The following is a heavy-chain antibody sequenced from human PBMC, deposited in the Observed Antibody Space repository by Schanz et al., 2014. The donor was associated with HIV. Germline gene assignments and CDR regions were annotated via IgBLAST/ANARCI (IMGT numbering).Heavy chain of an antibody. Sequence: QVQLVQSGAEVKKPGASVKVSCKASEYIFTDHYIQWVRQAPGHGLEWMGWINPKSGDTNYAQKFQGRVTMTRDTSLSVVYMELSRLRSDDTAVYYCASGRFDTVIWWGDAFLIWGRGTMVTVSS. CDR1: EYIFTDHY. CDR2: INPKSGDT. V-gene: IGHV1-2*02. J-gene: IGHJ3*02. D-gene: IGHD5-18*01. CDR3: ASGRFDTVIWWGDAFLI.